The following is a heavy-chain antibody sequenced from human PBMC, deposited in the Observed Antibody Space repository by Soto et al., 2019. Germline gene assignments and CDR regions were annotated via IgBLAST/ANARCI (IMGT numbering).Heavy chain of an antibody. Sequence: PSETLSLTCAAYGASLSDNYCNWLRQPPGKGLEWIGEINHSGNTNYNPSLRSRVTISIDTSKNQLSLNLRSVSAADTAVYYCARGRGWFDAWGQRTSVPACS. CDR3: ARGRGWFDA. CDR2: INHSGNT. CDR1: GASLSDNY. V-gene: IGHV4-34*01. J-gene: IGHJ5*02.